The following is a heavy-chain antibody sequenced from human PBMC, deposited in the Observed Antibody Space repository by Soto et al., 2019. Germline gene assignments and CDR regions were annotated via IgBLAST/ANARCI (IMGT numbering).Heavy chain of an antibody. CDR1: GFTFSSYW. CDR2: IKQDGSEK. Sequence: PGGSLRLSCAASGFTFSSYWMSWVRQAPGKGLEWVANIKQDGSEKYYVDPVKGRFAISRDNAKNSLYLQMNSLRAEDTAVYYCARDYHYYYGMDVWSQGTTVTVSS. V-gene: IGHV3-7*03. CDR3: ARDYHYYYGMDV. J-gene: IGHJ6*02.